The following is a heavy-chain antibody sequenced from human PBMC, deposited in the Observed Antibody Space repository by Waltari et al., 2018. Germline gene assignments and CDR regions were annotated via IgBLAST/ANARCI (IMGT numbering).Heavy chain of an antibody. CDR1: GGSISSSSYS. V-gene: IGHV4-39*01. CDR3: ARPGDSSSWGDFQH. D-gene: IGHD6-13*01. J-gene: IGHJ1*01. CDR2: IEYSGDT. Sequence: QLQLQESGPGLVKPSETLSLTCTVSGGSISSSSYSWGWIRQPPGKGLEWIGSIEYSGDTYYNPSLKSRVTISVDTSKNQFSLKLSSVTAADTAVYYCARPGDSSSWGDFQHWGQGTLVTVSS.